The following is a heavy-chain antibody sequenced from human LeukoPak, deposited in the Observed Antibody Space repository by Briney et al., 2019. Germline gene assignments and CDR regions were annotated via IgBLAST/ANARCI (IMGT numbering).Heavy chain of an antibody. V-gene: IGHV1-3*01. CDR1: GYTFTSYA. D-gene: IGHD5-18*01. Sequence: ASVKVTFKATGYTFTSYAMHWVRQAPGQRLEWMGWINAGNGNTKYSQKFQGRVTITRDTSASTAYMELSSLRSEDTAVYYCARDPPFGYRTPHFDYWGQGTLVTVSS. CDR2: INAGNGNT. CDR3: ARDPPFGYRTPHFDY. J-gene: IGHJ4*02.